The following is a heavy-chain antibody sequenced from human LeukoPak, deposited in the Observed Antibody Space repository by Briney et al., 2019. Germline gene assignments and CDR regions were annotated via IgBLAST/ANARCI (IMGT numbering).Heavy chain of an antibody. CDR1: GFSFISYE. Sequence: GGSLRLSCAASGFSFISYEMNWVRQAPGKGLEWISYIDSHSNVITYTNSVKGRFTISRDNPRNSLSLQMNSLRAEDTAFYYCARGRGKSGSYYSFDIWGQGTMVTVSS. J-gene: IGHJ3*02. D-gene: IGHD1-26*01. V-gene: IGHV3-48*03. CDR3: ARGRGKSGSYYSFDI. CDR2: IDSHSNVI.